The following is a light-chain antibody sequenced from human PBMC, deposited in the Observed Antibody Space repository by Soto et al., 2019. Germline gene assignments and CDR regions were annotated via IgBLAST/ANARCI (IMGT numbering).Light chain of an antibody. Sequence: DIEMTQSPCTLSASVGDRVTITCRASQTIRRWLAWYQQRPGKAPKVLIYDASTLESGVPARFSGSGSETEFTLTISSLQPEDSATYYCQHYNSDPWTFGQGTKVDI. CDR2: DAS. CDR1: QTIRRW. V-gene: IGKV1-5*01. J-gene: IGKJ1*01. CDR3: QHYNSDPWT.